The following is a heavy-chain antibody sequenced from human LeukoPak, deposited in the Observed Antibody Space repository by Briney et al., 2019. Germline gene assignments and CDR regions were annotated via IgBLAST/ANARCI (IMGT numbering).Heavy chain of an antibody. CDR1: GGSFSGYY. J-gene: IGHJ4*02. Sequence: SETLSLTCAVYGGSFSGYYWSWIRQPPGKGLEWIGEINHSGSTNYNPSLKSRVTISVDTSKNQFSLKLSSVTAADTAVYYCARADRNVVVPAASGGIDYWGQGTLVTVFS. D-gene: IGHD2-2*01. V-gene: IGHV4-34*01. CDR2: INHSGST. CDR3: ARADRNVVVPAASGGIDY.